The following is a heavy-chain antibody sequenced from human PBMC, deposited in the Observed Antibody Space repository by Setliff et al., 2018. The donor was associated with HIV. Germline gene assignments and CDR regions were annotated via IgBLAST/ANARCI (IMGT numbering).Heavy chain of an antibody. CDR1: GGSFSEFS. D-gene: IGHD3-22*01. V-gene: IGHV4-34*01. CDR3: ARGTLSLTMTKLLSFFVF. CDR2: VNHRGGT. J-gene: IGHJ4*02. Sequence: SETLSLTCAVYGGSFSEFSWSWIRQSPGKGLEWIGEVNHRGGTNYNPSLKSRLTISIDTSKKHFSLNLRSVTAADTAVYYCARGTLSLTMTKLLSFFVFWGQGTLVTVSS.